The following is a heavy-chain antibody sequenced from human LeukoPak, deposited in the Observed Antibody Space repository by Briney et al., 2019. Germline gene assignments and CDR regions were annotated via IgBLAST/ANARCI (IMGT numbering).Heavy chain of an antibody. CDR2: IYYSGST. D-gene: IGHD2/OR15-2a*01. Sequence: PSQTLSLTCTVSGGSISSGDYYWSWIRQPPGKGLEWIGYIYYSGSTYYNPSLKSRVTISVDTSKNQFSLKLSSVTAADTAVYYCARREEETTFYYYYYMDVWGKGTPVTVSS. J-gene: IGHJ6*03. V-gene: IGHV4-30-4*01. CDR1: GGSISSGDYY. CDR3: ARREEETTFYYYYYMDV.